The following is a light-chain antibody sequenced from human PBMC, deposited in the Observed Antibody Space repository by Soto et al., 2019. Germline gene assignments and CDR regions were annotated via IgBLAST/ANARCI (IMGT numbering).Light chain of an antibody. V-gene: IGLV2-14*01. J-gene: IGLJ2*01. Sequence: QSVLTQPASVSGSPGQSITISCTGTSSDDGGYNYVSWYQQHPGKAPKLMIYDVSNRPSGVSNRFSGSKSGNTASLTISGLQAEDEADYYCSSYTSSSPHVVFGGGTKVTVL. CDR2: DVS. CDR3: SSYTSSSPHVV. CDR1: SSDDGGYNY.